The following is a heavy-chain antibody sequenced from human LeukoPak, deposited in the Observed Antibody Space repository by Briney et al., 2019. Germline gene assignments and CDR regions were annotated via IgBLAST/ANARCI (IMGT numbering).Heavy chain of an antibody. CDR1: GVSISSYS. CDR2: IYTSGST. CDR3: ARRRRARYSYGYRYFDY. J-gene: IGHJ4*02. D-gene: IGHD5-18*01. V-gene: IGHV4-4*07. Sequence: PSETLSLTCTVSGVSISSYSWSWIRQPAGKGLDWIGRIYTSGSTNYNPSLKSRVTMSVDTSKNQFSLKLSSVTAADTSVYYCARRRRARYSYGYRYFDYWGQGTLVTVSS.